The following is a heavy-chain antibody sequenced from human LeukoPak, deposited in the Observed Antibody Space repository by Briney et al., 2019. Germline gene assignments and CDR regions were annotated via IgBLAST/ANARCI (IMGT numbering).Heavy chain of an antibody. Sequence: PGGSLRLFCAASGFTFVDYCMHWVRHPPGKGLVWVSGISCNSGNIGYAASVKGRFTISRDNAKNSLYLQMDILKPEDTAFYYCAKVDGYNSGWYDSWGQGTLVTVSS. D-gene: IGHD6-19*01. CDR2: ISCNSGNI. V-gene: IGHV3-9*01. CDR3: AKVDGYNSGWYDS. CDR1: GFTFVDYC. J-gene: IGHJ5*01.